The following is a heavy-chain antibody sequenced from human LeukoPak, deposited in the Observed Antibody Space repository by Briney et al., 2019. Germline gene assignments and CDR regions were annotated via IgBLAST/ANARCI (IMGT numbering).Heavy chain of an antibody. V-gene: IGHV3-23*01. D-gene: IGHD3-22*01. CDR2: ISDNGGRT. CDR3: ATDREGDPSAYYLV. CDR1: GFTFSGYA. Sequence: PGGSLRLSCAASGFTFSGYAMSWVRQAPGKGLEWVSTISDNGGRTYYPDSVKGRFTISRDNSKNTLFLQMNSLRAEDSAVYYCATDREGDPSAYYLVGGQGTLITVSS. J-gene: IGHJ4*02.